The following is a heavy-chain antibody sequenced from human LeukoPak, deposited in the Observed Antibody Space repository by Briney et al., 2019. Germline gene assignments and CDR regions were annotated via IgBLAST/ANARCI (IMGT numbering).Heavy chain of an antibody. CDR3: ARGHSGNNPNWFDP. J-gene: IGHJ5*02. CDR1: GGSISSYY. CDR2: IYTTGDI. V-gene: IGHV4-4*07. Sequence: SETLPLTCSVSGGSISSYYWSWIRQPAGKGLEWVGRIYTTGDINYNPSLQSRVTMSIDRSKKEFYLMLTSVTAADTAVYFCARGHSGNNPNWFDPWGQGILVTVSS. D-gene: IGHD5-18*01.